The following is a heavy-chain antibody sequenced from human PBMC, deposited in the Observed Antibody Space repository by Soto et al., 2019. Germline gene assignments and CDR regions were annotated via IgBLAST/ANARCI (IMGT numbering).Heavy chain of an antibody. CDR3: ARKVGGYNYAFDY. Sequence: SVKVSCKASGGTFSSYAISWVRQAPGQGLEWMGGIIPIFGTANYAQKFQGRVTITADESTSTAYMELSSLRSEVTAVYYCARKVGGYNYAFDYWGQGPIVTVSS. D-gene: IGHD5-18*01. J-gene: IGHJ4*02. CDR1: GGTFSSYA. CDR2: IIPIFGTA. V-gene: IGHV1-69*13.